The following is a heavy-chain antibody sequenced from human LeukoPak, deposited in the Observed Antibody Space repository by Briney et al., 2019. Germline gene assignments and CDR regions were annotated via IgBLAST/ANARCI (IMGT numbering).Heavy chain of an antibody. J-gene: IGHJ5*02. CDR2: IYYSGST. CDR3: ARDSGTTGEVKFDP. Sequence: PSETLSLTCTVSGGAVSSYYWNWIRQPPGKGLEWIGYIYYSGSTNYNPSLKSRVSISIDTSKNQFSLKLISVTAADTAVYYCARDSGTTGEVKFDPWGQGMLVTVSS. D-gene: IGHD3-10*01. V-gene: IGHV4-59*02. CDR1: GGAVSSYY.